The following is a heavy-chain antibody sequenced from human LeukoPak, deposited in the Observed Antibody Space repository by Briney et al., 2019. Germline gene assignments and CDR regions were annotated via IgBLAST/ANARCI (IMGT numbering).Heavy chain of an antibody. J-gene: IGHJ3*02. D-gene: IGHD3-22*01. CDR2: ISSSSSYI. CDR3: ARVHQNYYDSSGYDAFDI. V-gene: IGHV3-21*01. CDR1: GFTFSGSA. Sequence: GGSLRLSCAASGFTFSGSAMNWVRQAPGKGLEWVSSISSSSSYIYYADSVKGRFTISRDNAKNSLYLQMNSLRAEDTAVYYCARVHQNYYDSSGYDAFDIWGQGTMVTVSS.